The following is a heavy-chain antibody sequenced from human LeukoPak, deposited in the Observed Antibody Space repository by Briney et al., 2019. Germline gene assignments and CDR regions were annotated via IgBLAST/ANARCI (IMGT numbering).Heavy chain of an antibody. CDR1: GGTFSSYA. Sequence: ASVKVSCKASGGTFSSYAISWVRQAPGQGLEWMGGIIPIFGTANYAQKFQGRVTITADESTSTAYMEVSSLRSEDTAVYYCARAKLGYCSSTSCSYYYYGMDVWGQGTTVTVSS. D-gene: IGHD2-2*01. V-gene: IGHV1-69*13. J-gene: IGHJ6*02. CDR2: IIPIFGTA. CDR3: ARAKLGYCSSTSCSYYYYGMDV.